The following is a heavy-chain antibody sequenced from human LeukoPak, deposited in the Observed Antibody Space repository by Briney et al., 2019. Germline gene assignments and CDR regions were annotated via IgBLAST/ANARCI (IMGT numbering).Heavy chain of an antibody. J-gene: IGHJ4*02. CDR1: GFTFDDYA. D-gene: IGHD2-2*01. CDR2: ISWNGNSI. Sequence: PGRSLRLPCAASGFTFDDYAMHWVRQAPGQGLEWVSGISWNGNSIDYADSVKGRFTISRDNAKNSLYLQMNSLRAEDSALYFCAKATSGYASSFACWGQGTLVTVSS. V-gene: IGHV3-9*01. CDR3: AKATSGYASSFAC.